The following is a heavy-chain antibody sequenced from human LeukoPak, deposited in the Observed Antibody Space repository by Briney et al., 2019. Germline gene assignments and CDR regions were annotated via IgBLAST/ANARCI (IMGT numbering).Heavy chain of an antibody. CDR1: GGSFSNYY. D-gene: IGHD1-7*01. Sequence: RPSETLSLTCAVYGGSFSNYYWSWIRQPPGKGLEWIGEINDSGRINYNLSLMSRVTVSVDTSKNQFSLRLTSVTATDTAVYYCARRWNYGRNYYIDVWGNGATVSVSS. V-gene: IGHV4-34*01. CDR2: INDSGRI. J-gene: IGHJ6*03. CDR3: ARRWNYGRNYYIDV.